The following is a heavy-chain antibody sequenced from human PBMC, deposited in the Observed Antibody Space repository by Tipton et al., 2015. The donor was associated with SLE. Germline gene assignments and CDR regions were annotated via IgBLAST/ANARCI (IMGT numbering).Heavy chain of an antibody. V-gene: IGHV4-30-4*01. D-gene: IGHD2-15*01. CDR3: ARGGRGGSPLGAFDI. CDR2: IYYSGST. Sequence: TLSLTCTVSGGSISSGDYYWSWIRQPPGKGLEWIGYIYYSGSTYYNPSLKSRVTISVDTSKNQFSLKLSSVTAADTAVYYCARGGRGGSPLGAFDIWGQGTMVTVSS. J-gene: IGHJ3*02. CDR1: GGSISSGDYY.